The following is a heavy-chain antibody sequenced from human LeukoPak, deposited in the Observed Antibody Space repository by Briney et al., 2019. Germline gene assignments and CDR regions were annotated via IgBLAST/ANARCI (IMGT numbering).Heavy chain of an antibody. J-gene: IGHJ3*02. Sequence: HSGGSLRLSCAASGFTFSSYAMHWVRQAPGKGLEWVAVISYDGSNKYYADSVKGRFTISRDNSKNTLYLQMNSLRAEDTAVYYCARDGSIAAAGDDAFDIWGQGTMVTVSS. CDR2: ISYDGSNK. V-gene: IGHV3-30-3*01. D-gene: IGHD6-13*01. CDR1: GFTFSSYA. CDR3: ARDGSIAAAGDDAFDI.